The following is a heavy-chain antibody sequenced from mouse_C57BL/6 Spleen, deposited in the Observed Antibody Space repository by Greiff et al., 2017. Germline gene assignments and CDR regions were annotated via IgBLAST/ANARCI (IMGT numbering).Heavy chain of an antibody. CDR3: ARNDGPFAY. D-gene: IGHD2-3*01. CDR2: ISSASSTI. J-gene: IGHJ3*01. CDR1: GFTFSDYG. Sequence: EVHLVESGGGLVKPGGSLKLSCAASGFTFSDYGMHWVRQAPEKGLEWVAYISSASSTIYYADTVKGRFTISRDNAKNTLFLQLTSLRSEDTAMYYCARNDGPFAYWGQGTLVTVSA. V-gene: IGHV5-17*01.